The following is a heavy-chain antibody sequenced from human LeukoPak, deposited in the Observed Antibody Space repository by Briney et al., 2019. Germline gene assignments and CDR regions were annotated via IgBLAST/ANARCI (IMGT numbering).Heavy chain of an antibody. V-gene: IGHV3-23*01. D-gene: IGHD3-22*01. J-gene: IGHJ2*01. Sequence: GGSLRLSCAASGFTFSSYAMSWVRQAPGKGLEWVSTISGGDGSTYYAVSVKGRFTISRDNAKKSLYLQMNSLRAEDTAVYYCAGSDTIGYLPREWDYWYFDLWGRGTLVTVSS. CDR1: GFTFSSYA. CDR3: AGSDTIGYLPREWDYWYFDL. CDR2: ISGGDGST.